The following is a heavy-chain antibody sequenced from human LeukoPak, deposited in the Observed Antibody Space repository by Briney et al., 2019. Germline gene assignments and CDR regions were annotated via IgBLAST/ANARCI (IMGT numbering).Heavy chain of an antibody. J-gene: IGHJ4*02. CDR2: ISAYNGNT. D-gene: IGHD5-24*01. Sequence: GASVKVSCKASGYTFTSYGISWVRQAPGQGLEWMGWISAYNGNTNYAQKLQGRVTMTTDTSTSTAYMELRSLRSDDTAVYYCARGLSYGYTYPYFDSWGQGTLVTVSS. CDR3: ARGLSYGYTYPYFDS. V-gene: IGHV1-18*01. CDR1: GYTFTSYG.